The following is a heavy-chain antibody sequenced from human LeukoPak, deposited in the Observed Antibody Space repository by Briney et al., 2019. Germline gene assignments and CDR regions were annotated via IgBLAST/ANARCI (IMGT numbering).Heavy chain of an antibody. CDR2: IYPDDSQT. CDR3: ARHEIWGDRSSWYMS. CDR1: GYYFNNYW. D-gene: IGHD6-13*01. J-gene: IGHJ1*01. V-gene: IGHV5-51*01. Sequence: KSGESLKISCKGSGYYFNNYWITWVRQMPGKGLEWMGIIYPDDSQTRYSPSFQGQVTISADKSIRTAYLQWRSLKASDTAMYYCARHEIWGDRSSWYMSWGQGTLVTVSS.